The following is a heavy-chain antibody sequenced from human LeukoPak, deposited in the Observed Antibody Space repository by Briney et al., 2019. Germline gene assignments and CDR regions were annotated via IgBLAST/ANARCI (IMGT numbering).Heavy chain of an antibody. Sequence: ASVKVSCKASGYTFTSYYMNWVRQATGQGLEWMGIINPSGGSTGYAQKFQGRVTMTRDTSTSTAYMELSSLRSEDTAVYYCARAGCGSYLDSVNDYWGQGTLVTVSS. D-gene: IGHD1-26*01. CDR2: INPSGGST. J-gene: IGHJ4*02. V-gene: IGHV1-46*01. CDR1: GYTFTSYY. CDR3: ARAGCGSYLDSVNDY.